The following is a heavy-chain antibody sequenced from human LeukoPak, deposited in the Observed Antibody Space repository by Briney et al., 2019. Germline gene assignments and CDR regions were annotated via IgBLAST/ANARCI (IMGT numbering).Heavy chain of an antibody. CDR2: INHSGST. D-gene: IGHD2-2*02. CDR3: ASLGCSSTSCYTRNFDY. Sequence: KSSETLSLTCAVYGGSFSGYYWSWIRQPPGKGLEWIGEINHSGSTNYNPSLKSRVTISVDTSKNQFSLKLSSVTAADTAVYYCASLGCSSTSCYTRNFDYWGQGTLVTVSS. CDR1: GGSFSGYY. J-gene: IGHJ4*02. V-gene: IGHV4-34*01.